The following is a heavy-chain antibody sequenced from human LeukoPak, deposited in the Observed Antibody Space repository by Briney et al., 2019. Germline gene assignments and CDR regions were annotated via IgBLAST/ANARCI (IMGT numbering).Heavy chain of an antibody. D-gene: IGHD1-1*01. J-gene: IGHJ3*02. V-gene: IGHV3-23*01. CDR3: AKSLFTSATGTGRAFHI. CDR2: ISASGDVT. Sequence: GSLRLSCAVAGFTFSNEAMGWVRQAPGRGLEWVSAISASGDVTFYADSLRGRFTISRDNSKSTLYLQMNGLRAEDTAIFYCAKSLFTSATGTGRAFHIWGQGTRVTVSS. CDR1: GFTFSNEA.